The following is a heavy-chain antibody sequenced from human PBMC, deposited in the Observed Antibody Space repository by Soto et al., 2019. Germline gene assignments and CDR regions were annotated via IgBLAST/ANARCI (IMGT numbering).Heavy chain of an antibody. V-gene: IGHV3-11*01. J-gene: IGHJ6*03. CDR3: ASGGQGYCSGGSCYEEDLYYYYYMDV. D-gene: IGHD2-15*01. CDR1: GFTFSDYY. Sequence: GGSLRLSCAASGFTFSDYYMSWIRQAPGKGLEWVSYISSSGSTIYYADSVKGRFTISRDNAKNSLYLQMNSLRAEDTAVYYCASGGQGYCSGGSCYEEDLYYYYYMDVWGKGTTVTVSS. CDR2: ISSSGSTI.